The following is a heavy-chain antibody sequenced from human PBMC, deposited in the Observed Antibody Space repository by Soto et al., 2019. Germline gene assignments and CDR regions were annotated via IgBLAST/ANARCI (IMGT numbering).Heavy chain of an antibody. D-gene: IGHD3-10*01. J-gene: IGHJ6*02. V-gene: IGHV1-46*01. CDR1: GYTFTSYY. CDR2: INASGGST. CDR3: ARDRMVRGVIPIYYYYYGMDV. Sequence: QVQLVQSGAVVKKPGASVKVSCKASGYTFTSYYMHWVRQAPGQGLEWMGIINASGGSTSYAQKFQGRVTMTRDTSTSTVYMELSSLRSEDTAVYYCARDRMVRGVIPIYYYYYGMDVWGQGTTVTVSS.